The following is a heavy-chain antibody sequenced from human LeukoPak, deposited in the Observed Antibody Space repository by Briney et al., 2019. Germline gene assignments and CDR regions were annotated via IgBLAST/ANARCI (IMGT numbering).Heavy chain of an antibody. J-gene: IGHJ3*02. CDR3: ARAPLFGSSGYFPGAFDI. CDR2: IYHSGST. CDR1: GGSISSSNW. Sequence: PSGTLSLTCAVSGGSISSSNWWGWVRQSPGKGLEWIGEIYHSGSTNYNPSLKSRVTISVDKSKNQFSLKLSSVTAADTAVYYCARAPLFGSSGYFPGAFDIWGQGTMVTVSS. D-gene: IGHD3-22*01. V-gene: IGHV4-4*02.